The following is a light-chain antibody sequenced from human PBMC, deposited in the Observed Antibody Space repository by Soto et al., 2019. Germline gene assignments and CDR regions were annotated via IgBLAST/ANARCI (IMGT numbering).Light chain of an antibody. CDR1: QSFHTL. CDR3: HQRSNWPPDT. CDR2: GAS. J-gene: IGKJ5*01. V-gene: IGKV3-11*01. Sequence: DIVLTQSPDTLSLSPGEGASLSCRASQSFHTLLACYQQKPRQAPRLLIYGASTRATGVAARFSGSGSGTDFTLTISSLEPEDFAVYYCHQRSNWPPDTFGQGTRLEI.